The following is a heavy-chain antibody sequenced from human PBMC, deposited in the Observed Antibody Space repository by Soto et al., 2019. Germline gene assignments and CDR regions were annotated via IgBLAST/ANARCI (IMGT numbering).Heavy chain of an antibody. CDR2: ISYSGST. D-gene: IGHD2-8*01. CDR3: ARDAVSNPGSPYYSYSGMGV. Sequence: QVQLQESGPGLVKPSQTLSLTCTVSGGSISSGGNYWSWIRQHPGKGLEWIGYISYSGSTYYDPSLKGRVTISVDTSQIQFSLKLSSVTAADTAVYYCARDAVSNPGSPYYSYSGMGVWGKGTTVTVSS. J-gene: IGHJ6*04. CDR1: GGSISSGGNY. V-gene: IGHV4-31*03.